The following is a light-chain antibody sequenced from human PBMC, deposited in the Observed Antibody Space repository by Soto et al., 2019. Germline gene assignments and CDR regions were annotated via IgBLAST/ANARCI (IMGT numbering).Light chain of an antibody. CDR1: QSLSSTY. CDR2: GAS. CDR3: QHYGTSLRT. J-gene: IGKJ1*01. Sequence: EIVLTQSPGTLSLSPGERATLSCRASQSLSSTYLAWYQQKPGQAPRLLIYGASSRATGIPDRFSGSGSGTDFALTISRLAPEDFAVYYCQHYGTSLRTFGQGTKVEIK. V-gene: IGKV3-20*01.